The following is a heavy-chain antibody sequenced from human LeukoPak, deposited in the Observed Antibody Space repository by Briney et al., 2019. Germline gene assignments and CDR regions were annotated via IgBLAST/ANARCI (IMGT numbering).Heavy chain of an antibody. CDR2: ISWDSGHI. D-gene: IGHD1-1*01. CDR1: GFTFNDYA. V-gene: IGHV3-9*03. CDR3: ARYAQAFDI. J-gene: IGHJ3*02. Sequence: GRSLRLSCAASGFTFNDYAMHWVRQAPGKGLEWVSSISWDSGHIGYADSVKGRFTISRDNAKNSLYLQMNSLRAEDMALYYCARYAQAFDIWGQGTMVTVSS.